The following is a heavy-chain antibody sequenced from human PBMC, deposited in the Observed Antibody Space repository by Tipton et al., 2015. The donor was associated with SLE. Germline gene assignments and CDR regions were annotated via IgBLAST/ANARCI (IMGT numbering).Heavy chain of an antibody. CDR2: IYYSGST. CDR3: ARDFGNVGRFDS. D-gene: IGHD3-10*01. CDR1: GGSIVSSHFS. Sequence: TLSLTCTVSGGSIVSSHFSWAWTRRPQGKGLKWIGTIYYSGSTYYNPSLQGRVAISVDTSRNQFSRKLNSLTAADTAVYYCARDFGNVGRFDSWGQGTLVTVSS. J-gene: IGHJ5*01. V-gene: IGHV4-39*07.